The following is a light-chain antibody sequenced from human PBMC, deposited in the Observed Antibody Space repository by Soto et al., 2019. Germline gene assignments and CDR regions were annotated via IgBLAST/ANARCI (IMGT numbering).Light chain of an antibody. CDR1: QSVSSY. Sequence: EIVLTQSPATLSLSPGERATLSCRASQSVSSYLAWYQQKPGQAPRLLIYDASNRATGIPARFSGSGSGTDFTLTISRLEPEDFAVYYCQQFGSSVTFGQGTR. CDR2: DAS. CDR3: QQFGSSVT. J-gene: IGKJ5*01. V-gene: IGKV3-11*01.